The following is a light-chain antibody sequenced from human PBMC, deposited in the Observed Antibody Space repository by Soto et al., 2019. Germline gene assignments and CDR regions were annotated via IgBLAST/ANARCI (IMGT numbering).Light chain of an antibody. CDR2: GAS. Sequence: EVMLTQSPGTLSLSPGERATLSCRASQTVRNNYLAWYQQKPGQAPRLLIYGASTRATGIPDRFSGSGSGTDFTLTISRLEPEDFAVYYCQQYGGSPRTFGQGTKV. V-gene: IGKV3-20*01. J-gene: IGKJ1*01. CDR3: QQYGGSPRT. CDR1: QTVRNNY.